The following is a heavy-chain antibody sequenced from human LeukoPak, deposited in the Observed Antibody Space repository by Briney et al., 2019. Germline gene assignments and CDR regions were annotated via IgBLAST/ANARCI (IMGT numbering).Heavy chain of an antibody. CDR3: ARDPPYYYDSSGNPGNWFDP. D-gene: IGHD3-22*01. CDR1: GGSISSNSYY. Sequence: SETLSLTCAVSGGSISSNSYYWGWIRQPPGKGLEWIGSIYYSGSTYYNPSLKSRVTISVDTSKNQFSLKLSSVTAADTAVYYCARDPPYYYDSSGNPGNWFDPWGQGTLVTVSS. CDR2: IYYSGST. V-gene: IGHV4-39*07. J-gene: IGHJ5*02.